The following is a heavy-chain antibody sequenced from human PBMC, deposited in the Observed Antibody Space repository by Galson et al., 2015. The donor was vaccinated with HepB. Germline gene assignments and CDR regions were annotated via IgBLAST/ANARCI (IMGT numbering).Heavy chain of an antibody. CDR2: ISSSSSYI. D-gene: IGHD2-15*01. V-gene: IGHV3-21*05. J-gene: IGHJ6*02. Sequence: SLRLSCAASGFTFSSYSMNWVRQAPGKGLEWVSYISSSSSYIYYADSVKGRFTISRDNAKNSLYLQMNSLRAEDTAVYYCAREVDCSGGSCYSGGDLDYYYYYGMDVWGQGTTVTVSS. CDR3: AREVDCSGGSCYSGGDLDYYYYYGMDV. CDR1: GFTFSSYS.